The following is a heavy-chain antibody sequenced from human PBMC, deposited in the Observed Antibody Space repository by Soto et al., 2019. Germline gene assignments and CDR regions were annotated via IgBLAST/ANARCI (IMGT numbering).Heavy chain of an antibody. CDR2: INAGNGNT. CDR1: GYTFTSYA. D-gene: IGHD2-2*03. CDR3: ASGYCSSTSCYGEDAFDI. V-gene: IGHV1-3*01. Sequence: ASVKVSCKASGYTFTSYAMHWVRQAPGQRLEWMGWINAGNGNTKYSQKFQGRVTITRDTSASTAYMELSSLRSEDTAVYYCASGYCSSTSCYGEDAFDIWGQGTMVTVSS. J-gene: IGHJ3*02.